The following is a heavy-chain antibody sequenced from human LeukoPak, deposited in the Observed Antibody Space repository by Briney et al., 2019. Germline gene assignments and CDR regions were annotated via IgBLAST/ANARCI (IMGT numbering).Heavy chain of an antibody. J-gene: IGHJ4*02. CDR3: ARAPDGGWCDY. D-gene: IGHD6-19*01. CDR2: IYYSGST. CDR1: GGSISSYY. Sequence: PSETLSLTCTVSGGSISSYYWSWIRQPPGKGLEWIGYIYYSGSTNYNPSLESRVTISVDTSKNQFSLKLSSVTAADTAVYYCARAPDGGWCDYWGQGTLVTVSS. V-gene: IGHV4-59*01.